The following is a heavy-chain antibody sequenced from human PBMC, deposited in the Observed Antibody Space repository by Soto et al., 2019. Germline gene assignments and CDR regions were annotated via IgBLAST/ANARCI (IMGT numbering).Heavy chain of an antibody. CDR2: INAGNGNT. D-gene: IGHD2-15*01. V-gene: IGHV1-3*01. CDR1: EYTFTSYA. J-gene: IGHJ6*02. Sequence: GASVKVSCKASEYTFTSYAMHWVRQAPGQRLERLGWINAGNGNTKYSQKFQGRVTITRDTSASTAYMELSSLRSEDTAVYYCARSEGYDVRADHYYYYGMDVWGQGTTVTVSS. CDR3: ARSEGYDVRADHYYYYGMDV.